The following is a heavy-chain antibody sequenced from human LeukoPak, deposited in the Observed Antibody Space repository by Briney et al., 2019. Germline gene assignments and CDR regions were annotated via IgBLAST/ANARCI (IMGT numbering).Heavy chain of an antibody. Sequence: GGSLRLSCAASGFTFSSYGMSWVRQAPGKGLQWVSVIIGSGSSTYYADSVKGRFTISRDNARNTLYLQMNSLRAEDTAVYYCARPDSWSGYGEESDYWGQGTLVTVSS. CDR3: ARPDSWSGYGEESDY. V-gene: IGHV3-23*01. CDR1: GFTFSSYG. CDR2: IIGSGSST. J-gene: IGHJ4*02. D-gene: IGHD4-17*01.